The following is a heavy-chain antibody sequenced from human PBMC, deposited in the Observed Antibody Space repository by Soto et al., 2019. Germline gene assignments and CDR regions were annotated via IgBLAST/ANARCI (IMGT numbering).Heavy chain of an antibody. CDR2: FDPEDGET. Sequence: GASVKVSCKVSGYTLTELSMHWVRQAPGKGLEWMGGFDPEDGETIYAQKFQGRVTMTEDTSTDTAYMELSSLRSEDMAVYYCATFTSITIFGVVIRDAFDIWGQGTMVTVSS. CDR3: ATFTSITIFGVVIRDAFDI. D-gene: IGHD3-3*01. J-gene: IGHJ3*02. CDR1: GYTLTELS. V-gene: IGHV1-24*01.